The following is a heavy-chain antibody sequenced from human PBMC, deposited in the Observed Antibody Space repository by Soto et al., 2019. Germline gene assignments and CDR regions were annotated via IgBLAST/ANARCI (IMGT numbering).Heavy chain of an antibody. Sequence: QITLKESGPSLVKPTETLTLTCTFSGFSLSSSGVGVAWIHQPPGKPLEWLALIYWDDDKYTSPSLKSRLTITTDTSKNQVVLLMTNMDPVDTATYFCVHLLTGGRFDSWGKGTLFTVSS. CDR3: VHLLTGGRFDS. V-gene: IGHV2-5*02. D-gene: IGHD3-16*01. CDR2: IYWDDDK. J-gene: IGHJ4*02. CDR1: GFSLSSSGVG.